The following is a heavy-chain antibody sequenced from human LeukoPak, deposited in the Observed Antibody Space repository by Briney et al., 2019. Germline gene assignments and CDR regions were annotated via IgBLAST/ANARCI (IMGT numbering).Heavy chain of an antibody. Sequence: SETLSLTCAVYGGSFSGYYWSWIRQPPGKGLEWIGEISHGGSTNYSLSLKSRVTISVDTSKVQLSLKLSSVTAADTAVYYCASVELATTYFDSWGQGTLVTVSS. D-gene: IGHD5-24*01. CDR3: ASVELATTYFDS. J-gene: IGHJ4*02. CDR1: GGSFSGYY. CDR2: ISHGGST. V-gene: IGHV4-34*01.